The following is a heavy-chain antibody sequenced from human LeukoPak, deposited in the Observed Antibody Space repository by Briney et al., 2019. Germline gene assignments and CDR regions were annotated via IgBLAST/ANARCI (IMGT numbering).Heavy chain of an antibody. CDR1: GGSISSSSYY. Sequence: SETLSLTCTVSGGSISSSSYYWGWIRQPPGKGLEWIGEINHSGSTNYNPSLKSRVTISVDTSKNQFSLKLSSVTAADTAVYYCARESAKKTGYSSSWYYDYWGQGTLVTVSS. J-gene: IGHJ4*02. CDR3: ARESAKKTGYSSSWYYDY. V-gene: IGHV4-39*07. CDR2: INHSGST. D-gene: IGHD6-13*01.